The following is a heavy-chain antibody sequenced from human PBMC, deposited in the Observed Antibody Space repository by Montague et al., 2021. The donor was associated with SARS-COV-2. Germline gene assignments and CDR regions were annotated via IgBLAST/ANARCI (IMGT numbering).Heavy chain of an antibody. Sequence: SETLSTCTVSGGSISSSSYYWGWIRQPPGKGLEWIGSIYYSGSTYYNPSLKSRVTVSVDTSKNQFSLKLSSVTAADTAVYYCARHVYDILTGYYTYWYFDLWGRGTLVTVSS. CDR3: ARHVYDILTGYYTYWYFDL. CDR2: IYYSGST. V-gene: IGHV4-39*01. CDR1: GGSISSSSYY. J-gene: IGHJ2*01. D-gene: IGHD3-9*01.